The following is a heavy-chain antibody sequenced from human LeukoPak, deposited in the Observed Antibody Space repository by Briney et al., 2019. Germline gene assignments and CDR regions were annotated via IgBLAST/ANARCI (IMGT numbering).Heavy chain of an antibody. Sequence: SVKVSCKASGGTFSSYAISWVRQAPGQGLEWMGGIIPFFGTANYAQKFQGRVTITADESMSTAYMELSSLRFEDTAVFYCASTMATSYYGMDVWGQGTTVTVSS. D-gene: IGHD5-24*01. V-gene: IGHV1-69*01. J-gene: IGHJ6*02. CDR3: ASTMATSYYGMDV. CDR1: GGTFSSYA. CDR2: IIPFFGTA.